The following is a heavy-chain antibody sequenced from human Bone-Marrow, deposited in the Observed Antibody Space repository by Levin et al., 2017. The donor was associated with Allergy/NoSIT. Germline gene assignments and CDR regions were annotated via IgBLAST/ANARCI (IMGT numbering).Heavy chain of an antibody. Sequence: GGSLRLSCAASGFAFGNYAMTWVRQAPGKGLDWVSTISSGGGDTYYADSVKGRFSISRDNSKNTLFLQMDSLRAEDTAVFYCAKGFDNTLYYYGLDSWGQGTLVTVSS. CDR2: ISSGGGDT. V-gene: IGHV3-23*01. CDR3: AKGFDNTLYYYGLDS. CDR1: GFAFGNYA. D-gene: IGHD3-10*01. J-gene: IGHJ4*02.